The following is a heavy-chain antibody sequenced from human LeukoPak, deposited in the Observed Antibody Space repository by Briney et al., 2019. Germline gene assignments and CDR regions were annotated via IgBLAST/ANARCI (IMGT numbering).Heavy chain of an antibody. V-gene: IGHV4-59*08. CDR2: IYYSGST. J-gene: IGHJ3*02. Sequence: SETLSLTCTVSGDSITSYYWSWIRQPPGKGLEWIGNIYYSGSTNYNPSLKSRVTISVDTSKNQFSLKLSSVTAADTAVYYCARQGIDAFDIWGQGTLVTVSS. CDR3: ARQGIDAFDI. CDR1: GDSITSYY.